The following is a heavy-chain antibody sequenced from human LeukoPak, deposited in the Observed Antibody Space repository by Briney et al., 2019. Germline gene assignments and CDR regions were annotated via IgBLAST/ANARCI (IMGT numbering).Heavy chain of an antibody. CDR3: ASEGIAVAGTFDY. CDR1: GGSISSGAYY. D-gene: IGHD6-19*01. CDR2: IYTSGST. Sequence: PSQTLSLTCTVSGGSISSGAYYWSWIRQPAGKGLEWIGRIYTSGSTNYNPSLKSRVTISVDTSKNQFSLKLSSVTAADTAVYYRASEGIAVAGTFDYWGQGTLVTVSS. V-gene: IGHV4-61*02. J-gene: IGHJ4*02.